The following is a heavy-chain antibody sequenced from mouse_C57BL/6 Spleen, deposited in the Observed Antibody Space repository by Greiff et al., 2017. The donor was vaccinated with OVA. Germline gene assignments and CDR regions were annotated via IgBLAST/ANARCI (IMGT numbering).Heavy chain of an antibody. D-gene: IGHD1-1*01. J-gene: IGHJ2*01. Sequence: QVQLQQPGAELVKPGASVKLSCKASGYTFTSYWMQWVKQRPGQGLEWIGEIDPSDSYTNYNQKFKGKATLTVDTSSSTAYMQLSSLTSEDSAVYYCARYYGSGVDYWGQGTTLTVSS. CDR1: GYTFTSYW. CDR2: IDPSDSYT. V-gene: IGHV1-50*01. CDR3: ARYYGSGVDY.